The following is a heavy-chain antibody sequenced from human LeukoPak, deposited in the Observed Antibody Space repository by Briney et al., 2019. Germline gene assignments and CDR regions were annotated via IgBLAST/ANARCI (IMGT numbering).Heavy chain of an antibody. V-gene: IGHV4-39*07. J-gene: IGHJ4*02. Sequence: PSETLSLTCTVSGGSISSGGYYWSWIRQHPGKGLEWIGEINHSGSTNYNPSLKSRVTISVDTSKNQFSLKLSSVTAADTAVYYCARGRAGEYCSSTSCYPHVYYFDYWGQGTLVTVSS. D-gene: IGHD2-2*01. CDR1: GGSISSGGYY. CDR2: INHSGST. CDR3: ARGRAGEYCSSTSCYPHVYYFDY.